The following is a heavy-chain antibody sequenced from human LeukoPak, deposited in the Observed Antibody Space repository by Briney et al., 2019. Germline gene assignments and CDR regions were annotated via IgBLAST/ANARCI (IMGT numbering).Heavy chain of an antibody. Sequence: ASVKVSCKASGGTFSTYAISWGRRAPGQGLEWMGGIIPIFGTANYAQKFQGRVTITADESTSTAYMELSSLRSEETAVYYCARDVPYYYGSGSYYSPVGFDPWGQGTLVTVSS. CDR1: GGTFSTYA. CDR3: ARDVPYYYGSGSYYSPVGFDP. V-gene: IGHV1-69*13. J-gene: IGHJ5*02. CDR2: IIPIFGTA. D-gene: IGHD3-10*01.